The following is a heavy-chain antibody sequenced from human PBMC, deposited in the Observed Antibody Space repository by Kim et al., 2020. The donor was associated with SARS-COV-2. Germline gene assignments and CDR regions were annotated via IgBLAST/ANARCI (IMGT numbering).Heavy chain of an antibody. CDR1: GFTFSSYS. Sequence: GGSLRLSCAASGFTFSSYSMNWVRQAPGKGLEWVSSISSSSSYIYYADSVKGRFTISRDNAKNSLYLQMNSLRAEDTAVYYCARGQLRYFDWFPQAEYFQHLGQGTLVTVSS. CDR3: ARGQLRYFDWFPQAEYFQH. D-gene: IGHD3-9*01. V-gene: IGHV3-21*01. J-gene: IGHJ1*01. CDR2: ISSSSSYI.